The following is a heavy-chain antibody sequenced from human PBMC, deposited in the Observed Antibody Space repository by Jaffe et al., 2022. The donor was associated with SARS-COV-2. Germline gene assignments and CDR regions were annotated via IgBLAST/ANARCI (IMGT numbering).Heavy chain of an antibody. V-gene: IGHV3-30*18. D-gene: IGHD6-6*01. J-gene: IGHJ4*02. CDR1: GFTFSSYG. CDR2: ISYDGSNK. CDR3: AKSGAEYSSSFDY. Sequence: QVQLVESGGGVVQPGRSLRLSCAASGFTFSSYGMHWVRQAPGKGLEWVAVISYDGSNKYYADSVKGRFTISRDNSKNTLYLQMNSLRAEDTAVYYCAKSGAEYSSSFDYWGQGTLVTVSS.